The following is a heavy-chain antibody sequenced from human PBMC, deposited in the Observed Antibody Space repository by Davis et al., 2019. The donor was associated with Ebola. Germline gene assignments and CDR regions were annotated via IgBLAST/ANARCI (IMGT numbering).Heavy chain of an antibody. CDR2: ISYDGSNK. CDR3: AKDNRGGGSYLYYFDY. V-gene: IGHV3-30*18. CDR1: GFTFSSYG. D-gene: IGHD1-26*01. Sequence: PGGSLRLSCAASGFTFSSYGMHWVRQAPGKGLEWVAVISYDGSNKYYADSVKGRFTISRDNSKNTLYLQMYSLRAEDTAVYYCAKDNRGGGSYLYYFDYWGQGTLVTVSS. J-gene: IGHJ4*02.